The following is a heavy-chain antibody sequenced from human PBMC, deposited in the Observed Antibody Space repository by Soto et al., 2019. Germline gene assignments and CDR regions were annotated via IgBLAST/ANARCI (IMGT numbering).Heavy chain of an antibody. CDR2: IYHSGST. CDR1: GGSISSGGYS. CDR3: ARVQHEGNWFDP. V-gene: IGHV4-30-2*01. J-gene: IGHJ5*02. Sequence: QLQLQESGSGLVRPSQTLSLTCAVSGGSISSGGYSWNWIRQPPGKGLEWIGYIYHSGSTLYNPSLQCRLTISGEEPKHRFSQRLSSVTAADRAVYCCARVQHEGNWFDPWGQGTLVTVSS.